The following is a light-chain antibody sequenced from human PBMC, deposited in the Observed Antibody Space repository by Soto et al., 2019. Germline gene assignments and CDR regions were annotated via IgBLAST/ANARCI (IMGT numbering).Light chain of an antibody. CDR1: QNIRSW. Sequence: DMPMTHSPATLSASVGDRVTITCRASQNIRSWLAWYQQKPGKAPKVLIYGASTVESGVPSRFSGSGFGTEFTLLISNLQPDYFATYYCQHYNGYFGQGTKLEIK. CDR2: GAS. V-gene: IGKV1-5*01. CDR3: QHYNGY. J-gene: IGKJ2*01.